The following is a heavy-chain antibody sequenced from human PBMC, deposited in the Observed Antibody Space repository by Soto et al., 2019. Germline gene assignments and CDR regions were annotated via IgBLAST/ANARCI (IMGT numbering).Heavy chain of an antibody. D-gene: IGHD3-9*01. CDR3: VKDFRRSSNGLAF. CDR2: ISWNSAST. Sequence: EVQLVESGGGLVEPGKSLRLSCVVSGFTYEDFAMHWVRQAPGKGLEWVSGISWNSASTGYADSVTGRFTISRDNAKKALYLQMRNLTGDDTAMYYCVKDFRRSSNGLAFWGPGTSVTLSS. V-gene: IGHV3-9*01. J-gene: IGHJ6*02. CDR1: GFTYEDFA.